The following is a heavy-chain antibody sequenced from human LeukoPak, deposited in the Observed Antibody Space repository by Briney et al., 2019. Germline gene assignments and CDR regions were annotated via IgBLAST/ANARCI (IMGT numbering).Heavy chain of an antibody. CDR1: GLTFSSYD. Sequence: GGSLRLSCTASGLTFSSYDMHWVRQVTGKGLEWVSAIGTVGDTHYQGSVKGRFTISRENAKNSVYLQMNNLRAGDTAAYYRSTGGAPAGHAYHVWGQGTMVTVSS. D-gene: IGHD6-13*01. J-gene: IGHJ3*01. CDR2: IGTVGDT. CDR3: STGGAPAGHAYHV. V-gene: IGHV3-13*01.